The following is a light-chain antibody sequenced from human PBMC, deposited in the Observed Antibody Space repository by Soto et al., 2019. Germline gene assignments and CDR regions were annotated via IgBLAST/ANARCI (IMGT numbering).Light chain of an antibody. J-gene: IGKJ4*01. CDR1: QSMSSW. Sequence: DTQMTQSPSTLSASVGDRVTITCRASQSMSSWLAWYQQKPGKAPKLLIYKASTLHSGVPSSFSGRGSGTEFTLTISSLQPDDFATYYCQQYDNYPLTFGEGTKVEIK. CDR3: QQYDNYPLT. CDR2: KAS. V-gene: IGKV1-5*03.